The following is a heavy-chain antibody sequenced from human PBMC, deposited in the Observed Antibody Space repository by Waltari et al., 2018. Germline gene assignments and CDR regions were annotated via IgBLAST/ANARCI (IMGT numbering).Heavy chain of an antibody. D-gene: IGHD3-16*01. CDR3: TNWGG. Sequence: QVQLVESGGGVVQPGGSLRLSCAASGFTFSSYGMHWVRQAPGKGLVWVAFIRYDGSNKYSADSVKGRFTISRDNSKNTLYLQMNSLRAEDTAVYYCTNWGGWGQGTLVTVSS. CDR2: IRYDGSNK. CDR1: GFTFSSYG. J-gene: IGHJ4*02. V-gene: IGHV3-30*02.